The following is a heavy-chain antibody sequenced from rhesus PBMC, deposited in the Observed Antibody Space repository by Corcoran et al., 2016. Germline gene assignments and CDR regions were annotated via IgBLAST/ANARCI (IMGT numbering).Heavy chain of an antibody. CDR3: ARGYCIGSDCYAYFDY. D-gene: IGHD2-21*01. CDR2: VDPEDGEA. J-gene: IGHJ4*01. V-gene: IGHV1-111*02. CDR1: GYTFTDYY. Sequence: EVQLVQSGAEVKKPGASVKISCKASGYTFTDYYVHWVRQAPGKGLEWMGRVDPEDGEAIHAQKFQDRVTITAETSTDTADMELSSLRSEDTALYYCARGYCIGSDCYAYFDYWGQGVLVTVSS.